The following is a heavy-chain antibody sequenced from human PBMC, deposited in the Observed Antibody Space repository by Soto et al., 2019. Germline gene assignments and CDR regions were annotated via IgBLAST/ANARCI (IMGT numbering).Heavy chain of an antibody. CDR2: IHHTGSS. CDR3: GGRTSLASVQLFVGEISNHNWFDP. CDR1: NDSISNPIYY. J-gene: IGHJ5*02. V-gene: IGHV4-39*01. D-gene: IGHD3-10*01. Sequence: HLQLQESGPGLVKPSETLSLTCTVSNDSISNPIYYWGWIRQPPGKGLEWIGSIHHTGSSYYNPSLQGRGTISMDKSKNQFSLKLTSVTAADTAIYFCGGRTSLASVQLFVGEISNHNWFDPWSQGTLVTVSS.